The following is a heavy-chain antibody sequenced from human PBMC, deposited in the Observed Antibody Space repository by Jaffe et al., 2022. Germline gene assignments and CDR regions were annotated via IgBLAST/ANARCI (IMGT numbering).Heavy chain of an antibody. CDR2: INPNNGDT. J-gene: IGHJ4*02. CDR1: GYAFTTYH. D-gene: IGHD4-17*01. Sequence: QVQLVQSGAEVKKPGASVKVSCKTSGYAFTTYHIHWVRQAPGQGLEWMGIINPNNGDTDRAQRVQGRLTMTRDTSTSTVFMELSGLRSEDTALYYCAREYGGTCYFDYWGQGTPVTVSS. V-gene: IGHV1-46*01. CDR3: AREYGGTCYFDY.